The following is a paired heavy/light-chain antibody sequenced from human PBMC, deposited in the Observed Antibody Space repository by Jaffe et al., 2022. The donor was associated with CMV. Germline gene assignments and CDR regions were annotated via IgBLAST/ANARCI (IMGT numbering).Heavy chain of an antibody. V-gene: IGHV1-3*01. CDR2: INGGGGNT. Sequence: QVHLVQSGPEVQKPGASVRVSCQASGYTFNAYAIHWVRQAPGQRPEWMGWINGGGGNTKYSQKFQGRITITRDTSARTVYLQLHSLTSEDTAVYYCARNNYEISGYLAWGPKERGPELTWFGPWGQGSPVIVSS. CDR3: ARNNYEISGYLAWGPKERGPELTWFGP. CDR1: GYTFNAYA. J-gene: IGHJ5*02. D-gene: IGHD3-16*01.
Light chain of an antibody. CDR3: QQYNSWPPS. CDR2: GAS. CDR1: QSVGIS. Sequence: ETLMTQSPDTLSVSPGERATLSCRASQSVGISLAWLQQKPGQAPRLLISGASTRASGVPGRFSGSGSGTEFTLTISSLQSEDFAVYYCQQYNSWPPSFGQGTKLEIK. J-gene: IGKJ2*01. V-gene: IGKV3-15*01.